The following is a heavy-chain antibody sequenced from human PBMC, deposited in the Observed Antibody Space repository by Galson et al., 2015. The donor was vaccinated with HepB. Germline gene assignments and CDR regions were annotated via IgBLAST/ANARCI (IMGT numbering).Heavy chain of an antibody. Sequence: LSLTCTVSGGSISSGDYYWSWIRQPPGKGLEWIGYMYYSGNTYYNPSLKSRVTISVDTSKSQFSLKLSSVTAADTAVYYCARAGITIFGVVLDAFDIWGQGTMVTVSS. CDR3: ARAGITIFGVVLDAFDI. V-gene: IGHV4-30-4*01. J-gene: IGHJ3*02. CDR2: MYYSGNT. CDR1: GGSISSGDYY. D-gene: IGHD3-3*01.